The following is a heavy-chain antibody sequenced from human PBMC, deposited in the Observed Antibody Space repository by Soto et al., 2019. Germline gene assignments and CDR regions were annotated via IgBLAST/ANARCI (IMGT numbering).Heavy chain of an antibody. J-gene: IGHJ4*02. Sequence: PGGSLRLSCAASGLPFSTYWLIWVRQAPGKGLEWVANIKQDESEKNYVDSVKGRFTISRDNAKNSLYLQMNSLRAEDTAVYYCTNDKFSGNYYVRGVTYYFEYWGQGTLVTV. CDR2: IKQDESEK. D-gene: IGHD1-26*01. CDR3: TNDKFSGNYYVRGVTYYFEY. V-gene: IGHV3-7*03. CDR1: GLPFSTYW.